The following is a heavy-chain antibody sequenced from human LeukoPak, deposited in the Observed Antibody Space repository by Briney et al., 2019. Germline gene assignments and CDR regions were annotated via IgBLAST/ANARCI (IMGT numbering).Heavy chain of an antibody. Sequence: PGGSPRLSCAASGFTFSSYSMNWVRQAPGKGLEWVSYISSSSSTIYYADSVKGRFTISRDNAKNSLYLQMNSLRAEDTAVYYCAAYGSGSYYYYGMDVWGQGTTVTVSS. D-gene: IGHD3-10*01. V-gene: IGHV3-48*01. J-gene: IGHJ6*02. CDR3: AAYGSGSYYYYGMDV. CDR2: ISSSSSTI. CDR1: GFTFSSYS.